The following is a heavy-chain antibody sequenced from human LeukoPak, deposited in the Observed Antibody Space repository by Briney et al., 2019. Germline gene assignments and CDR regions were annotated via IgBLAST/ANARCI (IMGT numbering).Heavy chain of an antibody. V-gene: IGHV4-59*01. Sequence: SETLSLTCTVSGGSISSYYWSWIRQPPGKGLEWIGYIYYSGSNNYNPSLKSRVTISVDTSKNQFSLKLSSVTAADTAVYYCARDVRGSGWSFYFDYWGQGTLVTVSS. CDR1: GGSISSYY. CDR3: ARDVRGSGWSFYFDY. J-gene: IGHJ4*02. CDR2: IYYSGSN. D-gene: IGHD6-19*01.